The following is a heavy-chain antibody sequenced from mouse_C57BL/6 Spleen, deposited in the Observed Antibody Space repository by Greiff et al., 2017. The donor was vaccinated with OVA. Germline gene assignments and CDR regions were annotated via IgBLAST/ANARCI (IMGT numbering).Heavy chain of an antibody. Sequence: QVQLQQPGAELVKPGASVKLSCKASGYTFTSYWMHWVKQRPGQGLEWIGMIHPNSGSTNYNEKFKSKATLTVDKSSSTAYMQLSSLTSEDSAVYYCARSNDVYYGYAVDYWGQGTSVTVSS. CDR1: GYTFTSYW. J-gene: IGHJ4*01. CDR2: IHPNSGST. V-gene: IGHV1-64*01. CDR3: ARSNDVYYGYAVDY. D-gene: IGHD2-3*01.